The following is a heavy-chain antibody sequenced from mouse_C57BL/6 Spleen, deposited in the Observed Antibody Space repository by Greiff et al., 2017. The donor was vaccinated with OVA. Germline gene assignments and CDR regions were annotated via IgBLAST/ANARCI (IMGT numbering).Heavy chain of an antibody. CDR1: GFTFSDYY. V-gene: IGHV5-16*01. CDR3: ARGTVVVPYVDY. J-gene: IGHJ2*01. D-gene: IGHD1-1*01. Sequence: EVKLVESEGGLVQPGSSMKLSCTASGFTFSDYYMAWVRQVPEKGLEWVANINYDGSSTYYLDSLKSRFIISRDNAKNILYLQMSSLKSEDTATYYCARGTVVVPYVDYWGQGTTLTVSS. CDR2: INYDGSST.